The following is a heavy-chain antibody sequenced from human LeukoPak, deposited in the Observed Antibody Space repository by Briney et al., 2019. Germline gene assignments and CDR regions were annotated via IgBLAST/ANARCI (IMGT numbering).Heavy chain of an antibody. D-gene: IGHD5-18*01. CDR2: IFGSGGSP. J-gene: IGHJ4*02. CDR3: GKTTVGYSSGQKPAWPVDY. V-gene: IGHV3-23*01. Sequence: GGSLRLSCEASGFTFGSHAMSWVRQAPGKGLEWVAGIFGSGGSPHYADPVKGRFTISRDNSRNTVYLQINSLRAEDTAVYYCGKTTVGYSSGQKPAWPVDYWGQGTLVTVSS. CDR1: GFTFGSHA.